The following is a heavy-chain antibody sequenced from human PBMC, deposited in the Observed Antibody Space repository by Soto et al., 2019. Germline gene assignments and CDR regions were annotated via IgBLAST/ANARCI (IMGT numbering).Heavy chain of an antibody. CDR1: GYTFTSYG. D-gene: IGHD2-15*01. CDR3: ARDYCSGGSCKHPPLDY. J-gene: IGHJ4*02. V-gene: IGHV1-18*01. Sequence: ASVKVSCKASGYTFTSYGISWVRQAPGQGLEWMGWISAYNGNTNYAQKLQGRVTMTTDTSTSTAYMELRSLRSDDTAVYYCARDYCSGGSCKHPPLDYWGQGTLVTVSS. CDR2: ISAYNGNT.